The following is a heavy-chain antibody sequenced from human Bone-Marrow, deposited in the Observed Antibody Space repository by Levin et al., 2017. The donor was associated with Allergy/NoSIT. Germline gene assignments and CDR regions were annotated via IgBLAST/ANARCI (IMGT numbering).Heavy chain of an antibody. D-gene: IGHD3-22*01. CDR3: ARVGWNYDSSGYYRYFDY. CDR1: GGSISSSNW. CDR2: IYHSGST. J-gene: IGHJ4*02. V-gene: IGHV4-4*02. Sequence: SETLSLTCAVSGGSISSSNWWSWVRQPPGKGLEWIGEIYHSGSTNYNPSLKSRVTISVDKSKNQFSLKLSSVTAADTAVYYCARVGWNYDSSGYYRYFDYWGQGTLVTVSS.